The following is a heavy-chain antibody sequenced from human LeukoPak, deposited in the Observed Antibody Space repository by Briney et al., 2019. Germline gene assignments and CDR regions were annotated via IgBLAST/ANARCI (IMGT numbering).Heavy chain of an antibody. CDR2: INHSGST. Sequence: SETLSLTCAVYGGSFSGYYWSWIRQPPGKGLEWIGEINHSGSTNYNPSLKSRVTISVDTSKNQFSLKLSSVTAADTAVYYCARVYCSSTSCYFDYWGQGTLVTVSS. J-gene: IGHJ4*02. CDR1: GGSFSGYY. CDR3: ARVYCSSTSCYFDY. D-gene: IGHD2-2*01. V-gene: IGHV4-34*01.